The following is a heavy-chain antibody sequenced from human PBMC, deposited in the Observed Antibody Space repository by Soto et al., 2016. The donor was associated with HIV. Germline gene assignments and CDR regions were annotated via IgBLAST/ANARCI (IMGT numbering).Heavy chain of an antibody. CDR2: ISGSGYNT. V-gene: IGHV3-23*01. J-gene: IGHJ3*02. D-gene: IGHD6-19*01. Sequence: DVQLLDSGGGLVQPGGSLRLSCAASGFTFSNYAMSWVRQAPGKGLEWVSAISGSGYNTYYADSVKGRLTVSRGNSKNTLYLQMNSLRVEDTAMYYCAKETSSGWSDPNDAFDMWGQGTTVTVSS. CDR1: GFTFSNYA. CDR3: AKETSSGWSDPNDAFDM.